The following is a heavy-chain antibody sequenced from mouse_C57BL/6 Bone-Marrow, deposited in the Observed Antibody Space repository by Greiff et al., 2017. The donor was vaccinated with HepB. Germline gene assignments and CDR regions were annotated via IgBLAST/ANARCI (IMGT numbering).Heavy chain of an antibody. CDR1: GYAFTNYL. CDR3: ARPLDGYYGGAWFAY. D-gene: IGHD2-3*01. Sequence: VKVVESGAELVRPGASVKVSCKASGYAFTNYLIEWVKQRHGQGLAWIGVITPGSGVTSYNEKFKGKATLTADKSSSTAYMQLSSLTSEDSAVYFSARPLDGYYGGAWFAYWGQGNRVTVSA. J-gene: IGHJ3*01. V-gene: IGHV1-54*01. CDR2: ITPGSGVT.